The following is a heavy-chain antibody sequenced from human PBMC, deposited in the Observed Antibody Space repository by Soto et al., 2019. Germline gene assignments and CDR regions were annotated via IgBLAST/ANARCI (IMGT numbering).Heavy chain of an antibody. Sequence: PGESLKISCKGSGYSFTSYWISWVRQMPGKGLEWMGRIDPSDSYTNYSPSFQGHVTISADKSISTAYLQWSSLEASDTAMYYCARQVKDIVVVPAADDAFDIWGQGTVDTVSS. CDR3: ARQVKDIVVVPAADDAFDI. V-gene: IGHV5-10-1*01. CDR2: IDPSDSYT. CDR1: GYSFTSYW. J-gene: IGHJ3*02. D-gene: IGHD2-2*01.